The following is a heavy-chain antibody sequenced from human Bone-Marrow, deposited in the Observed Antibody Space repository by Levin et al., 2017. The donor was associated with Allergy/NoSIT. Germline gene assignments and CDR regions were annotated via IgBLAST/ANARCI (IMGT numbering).Heavy chain of an antibody. CDR3: AGEFLHSGKFDH. Sequence: LSLTCAVSGFTFTNYGMHWVRQAPGKGLEWVAVISYDASYKYYADSVKGRVTISRDNLKNTVSLEMTRLRHDDTAVYYCAGEFLHSGKFDHWGQGTEVTVSA. CDR1: GFTFTNYG. V-gene: IGHV3-30*03. CDR2: ISYDASYK. D-gene: IGHD2/OR15-2a*01. J-gene: IGHJ5*02.